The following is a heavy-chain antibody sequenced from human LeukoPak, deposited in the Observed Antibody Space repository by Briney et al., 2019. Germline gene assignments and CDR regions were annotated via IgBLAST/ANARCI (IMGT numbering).Heavy chain of an antibody. CDR3: ARGNLVVPARDDFYYYYGLDV. Sequence: GGSLRLSCAASGFTFSRYGMNWVRQAPGKGLQWVSFVSTTSGYKYYADSVKGRFTISRDNARNSLSLQMNSLRAEDTAVYYCARGNLVVPARDDFYYYYGLDVWGQGTTVTVSS. J-gene: IGHJ6*02. CDR1: GFTFSRYG. CDR2: VSTTSGYK. D-gene: IGHD2-2*01. V-gene: IGHV3-21*01.